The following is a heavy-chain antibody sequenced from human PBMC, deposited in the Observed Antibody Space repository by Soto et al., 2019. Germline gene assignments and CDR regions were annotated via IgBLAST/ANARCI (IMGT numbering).Heavy chain of an antibody. D-gene: IGHD3-22*01. CDR3: AKNPGYYYDSTGYHFDY. Sequence: GGSLRLSCAASEFTFSNYSMSWVRQAPGKGLEWVSAISYGGGTTYYADSVKGRFTISRDNSKNTLYLQMNSLRAEDTAVYYCAKNPGYYYDSTGYHFDYWGQGTLVTVSS. CDR2: ISYGGGTT. CDR1: EFTFSNYS. J-gene: IGHJ4*02. V-gene: IGHV3-23*01.